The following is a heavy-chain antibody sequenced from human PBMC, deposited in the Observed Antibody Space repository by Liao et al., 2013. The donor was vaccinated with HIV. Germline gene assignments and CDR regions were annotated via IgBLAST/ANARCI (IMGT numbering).Heavy chain of an antibody. V-gene: IGHV4-61*02. CDR3: ATGGNFYDRSGYYYGSPLTFDS. CDR2: IYTSGNT. CDR1: GDSINGGNYF. J-gene: IGHJ4*02. Sequence: QVELQESGPGLVKPSQTLSLSCTVSGDSINGGNYFLNWIRQPAGKGLEWLGRIYTSGNTDYNPSLKSRVTISLDTANNQFSLKLRSVTAADSAVYYCATGGNFYDRSGYYYGSPLTFDSWGQGT. D-gene: IGHD3-22*01.